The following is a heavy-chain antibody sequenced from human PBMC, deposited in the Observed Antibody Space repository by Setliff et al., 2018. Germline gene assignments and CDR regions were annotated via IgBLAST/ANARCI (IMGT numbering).Heavy chain of an antibody. J-gene: IGHJ6*03. D-gene: IGHD6-19*01. Sequence: KASETLSLTCTVSGYSISSGHYWGWIRQPPGKGLEWIGSISHSGSSYYNPSLRSRVTISLDTSKNQFSLKLNSVTAADMAVYYCAREQWLDPPGYYYMDVWAKGTTVTVSS. CDR3: AREQWLDPPGYYYMDV. CDR2: ISHSGSS. V-gene: IGHV4-38-2*02. CDR1: GYSISSGHY.